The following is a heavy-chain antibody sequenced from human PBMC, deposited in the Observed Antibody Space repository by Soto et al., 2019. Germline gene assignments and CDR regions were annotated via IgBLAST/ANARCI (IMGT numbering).Heavy chain of an antibody. D-gene: IGHD1-20*01. CDR1: GGAFNSFA. Sequence: QVQLVQSGAEVKKPGSSVKVSCKASGGAFNSFAITWVRQAPGQGLEWMGAIIPFFSTPNYAQRLQGRVTMTRNTSISTAYMELSSLRSEDTAVYYCARELNWKGVDYWGQGTLVTVSS. CDR2: IIPFFSTP. CDR3: ARELNWKGVDY. V-gene: IGHV1-69*05. J-gene: IGHJ4*02.